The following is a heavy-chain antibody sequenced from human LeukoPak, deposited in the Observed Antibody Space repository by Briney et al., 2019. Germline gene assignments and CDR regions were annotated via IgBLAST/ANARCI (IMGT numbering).Heavy chain of an antibody. Sequence: GGSLKISCKGSGYSFTSYWIGRVRQMPGKGLEWMGIIYPGDSDTRYSPSFQGQVTISADKSISTAYLQWSSLKASDTAMYYCARPYCSSTSCNDAFDIWGQGTMVTVSS. D-gene: IGHD2-2*01. J-gene: IGHJ3*02. CDR3: ARPYCSSTSCNDAFDI. CDR2: IYPGDSDT. CDR1: GYSFTSYW. V-gene: IGHV5-51*01.